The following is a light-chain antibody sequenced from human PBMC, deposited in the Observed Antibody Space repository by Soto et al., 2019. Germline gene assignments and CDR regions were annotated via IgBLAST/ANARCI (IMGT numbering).Light chain of an antibody. CDR1: QSVTENY. Sequence: ELVLTQSPDSMYLSPGERATLSCRASQSVTENYLAWYQQRPGRAPRILIYGASNRASGVPDRFSGSGSGTQFTLTISRLEPEDFAVYYCQQYANSITFGGGTRVEIK. CDR2: GAS. J-gene: IGKJ4*01. V-gene: IGKV3-20*01. CDR3: QQYANSIT.